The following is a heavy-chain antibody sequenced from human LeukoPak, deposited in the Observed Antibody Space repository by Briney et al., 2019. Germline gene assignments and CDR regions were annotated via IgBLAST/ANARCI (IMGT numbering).Heavy chain of an antibody. CDR2: IGTGDDT. V-gene: IGHV3-13*01. J-gene: IGHJ6*02. Sequence: GGSLRLSCAASGFTFSTYDMHWVRQVTGKGLEWVSAIGTGDDTYYLGSVKGRFTVSRENAKNVLYLQMSSLRAEDTAVYYCAREIRETVVTRHYYYGIDVWGQGTTVTVSS. D-gene: IGHD2-15*01. CDR3: AREIRETVVTRHYYYGIDV. CDR1: GFTFSTYD.